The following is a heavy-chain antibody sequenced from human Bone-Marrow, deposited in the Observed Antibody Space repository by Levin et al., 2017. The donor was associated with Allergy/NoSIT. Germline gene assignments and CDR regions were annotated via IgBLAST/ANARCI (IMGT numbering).Heavy chain of an antibody. CDR2: INHSGST. CDR1: GGSFSGYY. D-gene: IGHD3-10*01. Sequence: PSETLSLTCAVYGGSFSGYYWSWIRQPPGKGLEWIGEINHSGSTNYNPSLKSRVTISVDTSKNQFSLKLSSVTAADTAVYYCARGPTKKLLWFGLHAFDIWGQGTMVTVSS. J-gene: IGHJ3*02. CDR3: ARGPTKKLLWFGLHAFDI. V-gene: IGHV4-34*01.